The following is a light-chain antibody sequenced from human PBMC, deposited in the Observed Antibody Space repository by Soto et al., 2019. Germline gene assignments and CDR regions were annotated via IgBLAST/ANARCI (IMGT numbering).Light chain of an antibody. CDR1: QSVRSSD. CDR2: GAS. V-gene: IGKV3-20*01. CDR3: QQYGSSPPTWT. Sequence: EIVLTQSPGTLSFSPGGRTTLXSRAGQSVRSSDLAWYQQQPGQAPRLLIHGASRRATGIPDRLSGSGSGTDFTLTISRLEPEDFAVYYCQQYGSSPPTWTFGQGTKVDIK. J-gene: IGKJ1*01.